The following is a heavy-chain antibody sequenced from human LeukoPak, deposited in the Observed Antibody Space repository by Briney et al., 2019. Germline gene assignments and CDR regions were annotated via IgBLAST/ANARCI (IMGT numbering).Heavy chain of an antibody. D-gene: IGHD6-13*01. Sequence: PGGSLRLSCAASGFTFSSYGMHWVRQAPGKGLEWVAYVNAESTDILYADSVRGRFTISRDNAKNSLYLQMNSLRAEDRGVYYCARDTFEPLVIDFWGQGTLVTVSS. CDR1: GFTFSSYG. J-gene: IGHJ4*02. CDR2: VNAESTDI. V-gene: IGHV3-21*05. CDR3: ARDTFEPLVIDF.